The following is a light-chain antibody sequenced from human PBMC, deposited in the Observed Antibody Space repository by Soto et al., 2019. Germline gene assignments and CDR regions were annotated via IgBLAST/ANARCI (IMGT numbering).Light chain of an antibody. CDR1: QSISSW. J-gene: IGKJ1*01. CDR2: KAS. V-gene: IGKV1-5*03. CDR3: QHYNSYSEA. Sequence: DIQMTQSPSTLSASVGDRVTITFWASQSISSWLAWYRQKPGKAPKLLIYKASTLKSGVPSRFSGSGSGTELTLTISSLQPDDFATYYCQHYNSYSEAFGQGTKVDIK.